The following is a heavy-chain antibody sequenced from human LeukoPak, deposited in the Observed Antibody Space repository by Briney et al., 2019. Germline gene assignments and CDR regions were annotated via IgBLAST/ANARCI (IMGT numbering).Heavy chain of an antibody. J-gene: IGHJ4*02. D-gene: IGHD3-9*01. Sequence: GGSLRLSCAASGFTFSSYAMSWVRQAPGKGLEWVSAISGSGGSTYYADSVKGRFTISRDNSKNTLYLQMNSLRAEDTAVYYCAKNCEGDYDILTGAEYYFDYWGQGTLVTVSS. V-gene: IGHV3-23*01. CDR1: GFTFSSYA. CDR3: AKNCEGDYDILTGAEYYFDY. CDR2: ISGSGGST.